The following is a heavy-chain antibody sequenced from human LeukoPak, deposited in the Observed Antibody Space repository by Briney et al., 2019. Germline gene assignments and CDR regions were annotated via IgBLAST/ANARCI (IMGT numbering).Heavy chain of an antibody. CDR1: GVSFSGYY. CDR3: SSIPRIFLNPIDY. V-gene: IGHV4-34*01. D-gene: IGHD2-15*01. J-gene: IGHJ4*02. Sequence: KSSETLSLTCAVYGVSFSGYYWSWIRPPPGKGLEWFGEINNSGSTNYNPSLKSRVTISVDTSKNQFSLKLSSVTAADTAVYYCSSIPRIFLNPIDYWGQGTLVTVSS. CDR2: INNSGST.